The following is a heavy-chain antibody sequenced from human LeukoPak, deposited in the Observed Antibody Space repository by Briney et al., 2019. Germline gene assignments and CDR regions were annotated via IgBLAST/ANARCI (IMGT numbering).Heavy chain of an antibody. D-gene: IGHD3-10*01. V-gene: IGHV4-39*07. Sequence: PSETLSLTCTVSGGSISSSSYYWGWIRQPPGKGLEWIGSIYYSGSTYYNPSLKSRVTISVDASKNQFSLKLSSVTAADTAVYYCARSPYYSNWFDPWGQGTLVTVSS. J-gene: IGHJ5*02. CDR2: IYYSGST. CDR1: GGSISSSSYY. CDR3: ARSPYYSNWFDP.